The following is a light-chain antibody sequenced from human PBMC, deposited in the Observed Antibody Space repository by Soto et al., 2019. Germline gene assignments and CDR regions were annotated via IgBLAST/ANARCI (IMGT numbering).Light chain of an antibody. Sequence: QSALTQPPSASGSPGQSVTISCTGTSSDVGGYNYVSWYKQHPGKAPKLMIYEVTKRPSGVPDRFSGSKSGNTASLTVSGLQAEDEADYYCCSYAGSNNLKVFGTGTKLTVL. CDR1: SSDVGGYNY. CDR3: CSYAGSNNLKV. CDR2: EVT. J-gene: IGLJ1*01. V-gene: IGLV2-8*01.